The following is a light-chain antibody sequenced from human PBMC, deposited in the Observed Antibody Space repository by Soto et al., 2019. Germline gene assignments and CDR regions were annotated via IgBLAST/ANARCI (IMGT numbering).Light chain of an antibody. CDR2: KVS. V-gene: IGKV2-30*01. CDR3: MPGSHWPLT. J-gene: IGKJ4*01. CDR1: QSLVYSDGNTY. Sequence: DVVMTQSPLSLPVTLGQPASISCRSSQSLVYSDGNTYLSWFQQRPGQSPRRLIYKVSDRDSGVADRVSSTGSVTDFALKISRLEAEDVGLYCSMPGSHWPLTFCCGTKGEIK.